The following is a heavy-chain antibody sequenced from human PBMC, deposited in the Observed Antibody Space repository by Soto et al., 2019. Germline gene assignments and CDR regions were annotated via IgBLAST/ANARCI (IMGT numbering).Heavy chain of an antibody. CDR1: GFLFGEGC. Sequence: GGSMTLSCAAAGFLFGEGCIYWFRQAPGKGLEWVGRSRNKVNSYTTVYAASVKGRFTVSRDDSKNFLYLEMSSLKTEDSAVYYCATGVAMPGSGFWGQGTPVTLSS. J-gene: IGHJ4*02. V-gene: IGHV3-72*01. D-gene: IGHD6-19*01. CDR2: SRNKVNSYTT. CDR3: ATGVAMPGSGF.